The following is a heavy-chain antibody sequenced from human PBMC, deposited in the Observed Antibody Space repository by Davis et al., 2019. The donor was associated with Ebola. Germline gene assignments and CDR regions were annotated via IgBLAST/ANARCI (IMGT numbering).Heavy chain of an antibody. CDR1: GYTFTSYG. CDR2: INPHNGNT. Sequence: ASVKVSCKASGYTFTSYGITWVRQAPGQGLEWMGWINPHNGNTNYAQNVKGRVTMTTDTSTSTAYMEVGILRSDDTAVYYCARAQFPTTSDHWGQGTLVTVSS. CDR3: ARAQFPTTSDH. D-gene: IGHD1-1*01. V-gene: IGHV1-18*04. J-gene: IGHJ4*02.